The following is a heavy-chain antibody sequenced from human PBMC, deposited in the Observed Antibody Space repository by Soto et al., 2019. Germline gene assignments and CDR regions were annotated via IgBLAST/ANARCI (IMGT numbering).Heavy chain of an antibody. CDR2: IIPIFGTA. CDR3: AGSGRLVVITDAVNI. V-gene: IGHV1-69*13. D-gene: IGHD3-22*01. J-gene: IGHJ3*02. CDR1: GGTFSSYA. Sequence: SVKVSCKASGGTFSSYAISWVLQAPGEGLECLGGIIPIFGTANYAQKFQGRVTITADEYTSTAYLELSSLRYADTAVYYCAGSGRLVVITDAVNIWGQGTMVTVSS.